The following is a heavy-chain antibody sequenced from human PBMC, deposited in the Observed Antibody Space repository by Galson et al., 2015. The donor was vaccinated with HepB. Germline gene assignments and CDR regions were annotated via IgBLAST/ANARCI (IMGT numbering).Heavy chain of an antibody. CDR1: GGSVSSGSYY. D-gene: IGHD2-21*02. CDR2: IYYSGST. V-gene: IGHV4-61*01. CDR3: ARLNALVTATQHFDY. J-gene: IGHJ4*02. Sequence: ETLSLTCTVSGGSVSSGSYYWSWIRQPPGKGLEWIGYIYYSGSTNYNPSLKSRVTISVDTSKNQFSLKLSSVTAADTAVYYCARLNALVTATQHFDYWGQGTLVTVSS.